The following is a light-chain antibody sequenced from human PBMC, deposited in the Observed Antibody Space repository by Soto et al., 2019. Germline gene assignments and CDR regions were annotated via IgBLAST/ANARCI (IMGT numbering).Light chain of an antibody. CDR1: QAVNTR. Sequence: EIVLTQSPGNLSLSPGERVTLSCRASQAVNTRLAWYQHKPGQAPRLLIYDASSRATGIPDRFSGGGSGTDFTLTINRLEPEDFAVYYCQQYGNSPWTFGQGTKVDIK. V-gene: IGKV3-20*01. CDR3: QQYGNSPWT. CDR2: DAS. J-gene: IGKJ1*01.